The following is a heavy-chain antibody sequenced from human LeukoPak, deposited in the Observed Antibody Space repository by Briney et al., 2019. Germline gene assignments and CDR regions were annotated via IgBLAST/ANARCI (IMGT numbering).Heavy chain of an antibody. Sequence: GGSLRLSCAASGFTFSSYEMNWVRQAPGKGLEWVSYISSSGSTIYYADSVKGRFTISRDNAKNSLYLQMNSLRAEDTAVYYCAELGIAMTGGVWGKGTTVTISS. CDR1: GFTFSSYE. CDR2: ISSSGSTI. D-gene: IGHD3-10*02. V-gene: IGHV3-48*03. J-gene: IGHJ6*04. CDR3: AELGIAMTGGV.